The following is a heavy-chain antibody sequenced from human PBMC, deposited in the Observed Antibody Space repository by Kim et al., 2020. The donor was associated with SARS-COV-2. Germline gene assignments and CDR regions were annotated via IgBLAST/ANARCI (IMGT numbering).Heavy chain of an antibody. CDR1: GFTFSSYW. CDR2: IKQDESDK. J-gene: IGHJ4*02. V-gene: IGHV3-7*03. Sequence: GGSLRLSCAASGFTFSSYWMSWVRQAPGKGLEWVANIKQDESDKNYVDSVKGRFTISRDNAKNSLYLQMNSLRAEDTAGYYWSRKFNAGFNYFDYWCLGT. CDR3: SRKFNAGFNYFDY. D-gene: IGHD2-2*01.